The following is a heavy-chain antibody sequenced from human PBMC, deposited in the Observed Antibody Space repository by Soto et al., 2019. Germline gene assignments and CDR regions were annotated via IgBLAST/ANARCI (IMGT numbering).Heavy chain of an antibody. CDR1: GFTFSDYY. V-gene: IGHV3-11*01. CDR2: ISGSGNTI. CDR3: ASVFYYAMDV. Sequence: QVQLVESGGGVVQPGRSLRLSCAASGFTFSDYYMTWIRQAPGKGLEWVSYISGSGNTIYYADSVKGRFTISRDNAKNSLYLQMNSLRAEDTAVYYCASVFYYAMDVWGQGTTVTVSS. J-gene: IGHJ6*02.